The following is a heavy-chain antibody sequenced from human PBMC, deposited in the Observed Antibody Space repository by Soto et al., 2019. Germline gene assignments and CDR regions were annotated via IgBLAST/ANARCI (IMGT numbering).Heavy chain of an antibody. Sequence: GGSLRLSCAASGFTFSSYGMHWVRQAPGKGLEWVAVIWYDGSNKYYADSVKGRFTISRDNSKNTLYLQMNSLRAEDTAVYYCARDRRSCSGGSCYSRLSNWFDPWGQGTLVTVSS. V-gene: IGHV3-33*01. J-gene: IGHJ5*02. CDR3: ARDRRSCSGGSCYSRLSNWFDP. D-gene: IGHD2-15*01. CDR2: IWYDGSNK. CDR1: GFTFSSYG.